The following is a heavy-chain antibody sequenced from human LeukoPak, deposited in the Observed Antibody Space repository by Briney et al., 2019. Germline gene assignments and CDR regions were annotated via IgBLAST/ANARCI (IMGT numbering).Heavy chain of an antibody. J-gene: IGHJ6*03. V-gene: IGHV4-34*01. Sequence: PSETLSLTCAVYGGSFSGYYWSWIRQPPGKGLEWIGEINHSGSTNYNPSLKSRVTISVDTSKNQFSLKLSSVTAADTAVYYCARGRGYSYGIKYCYYYYMDVWGKGTTVTVSS. CDR1: GGSFSGYY. CDR3: ARGRGYSYGIKYCYYYYMDV. D-gene: IGHD5-18*01. CDR2: INHSGST.